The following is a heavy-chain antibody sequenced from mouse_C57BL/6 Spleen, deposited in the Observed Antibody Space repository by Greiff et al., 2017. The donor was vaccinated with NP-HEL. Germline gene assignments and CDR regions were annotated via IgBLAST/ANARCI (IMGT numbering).Heavy chain of an antibody. CDR3: TRGGDYDGDFDY. Sequence: EVKLMESGEGLVKPGGSLKLSCAASGFTFSSYAMSWVRQTPEKRLEWVAYISSGGDYIYYADTVKGRVTISRDKARNTLYLKMSSLKSEDTAMYYCTRGGDYDGDFDYWGQGTTLTVSS. CDR1: GFTFSSYA. CDR2: ISSGGDYI. J-gene: IGHJ2*01. V-gene: IGHV5-9-1*02. D-gene: IGHD2-4*01.